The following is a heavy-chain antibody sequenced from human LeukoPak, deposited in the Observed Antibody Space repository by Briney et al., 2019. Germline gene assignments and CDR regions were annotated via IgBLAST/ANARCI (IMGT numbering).Heavy chain of an antibody. CDR2: IYTSGST. CDR1: GGSISSGSYY. V-gene: IGHV4-61*02. J-gene: IGHJ3*02. CDR3: ARPVGASDRAYAFDI. Sequence: SETLSLTCTVSGGSISSGSYYWSWIRQPAGKGLEWIGRIYTSGSTNYNPSLKSRVTISVDTSKNQFSLKLSSVTAADTAVYYCARPVGASDRAYAFDIWGQGTMVTVSS. D-gene: IGHD1-26*01.